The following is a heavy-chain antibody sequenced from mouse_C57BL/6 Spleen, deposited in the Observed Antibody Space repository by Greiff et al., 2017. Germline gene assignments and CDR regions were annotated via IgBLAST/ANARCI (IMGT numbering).Heavy chain of an antibody. CDR1: GFNIKDYY. D-gene: IGHD2-4*01. CDR3: AGDYDYDVVTFDY. J-gene: IGHJ2*01. Sequence: EVQRVESGAELVKPGASVKLSCTASGFNIKDYYMHWVKQRTEQGLEWIGRIDPEDGETKYAPKFQGKATITADTSSNTAYLQLSSLTSEDTAVYYCAGDYDYDVVTFDYWGQGTTLTVSS. V-gene: IGHV14-2*01. CDR2: IDPEDGET.